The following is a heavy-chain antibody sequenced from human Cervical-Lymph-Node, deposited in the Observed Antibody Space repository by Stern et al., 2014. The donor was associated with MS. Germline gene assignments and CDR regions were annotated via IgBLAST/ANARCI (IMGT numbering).Heavy chain of an antibody. CDR3: AKVYGSGPFDY. V-gene: IGHV3-23*04. Sequence: EVQLVESGGTLVQPGGSLRLSCAASGFTFSSYAMSWVRQAPGQGLEWVSVISGSDGSTFYADSVKGRFTISRDNSKNTLFLQMNSLRAEDTAVYYCAKVYGSGPFDYWGQGTLLTVSS. J-gene: IGHJ4*02. CDR1: GFTFSSYA. CDR2: ISGSDGST. D-gene: IGHD6-19*01.